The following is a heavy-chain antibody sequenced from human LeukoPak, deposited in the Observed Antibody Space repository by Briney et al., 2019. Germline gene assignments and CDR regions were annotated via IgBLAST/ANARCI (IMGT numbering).Heavy chain of an antibody. J-gene: IGHJ4*02. CDR2: ISGSGGST. D-gene: IGHD3-16*02. CDR3: AKDTIKWGSYRYFDY. Sequence: GGSLRLSCAASGFTFSSYAMSWVRQAPGEGLEWVSAISGSGGSTYYADSVKGRFTISRENSKNTLYLQMNSLRAEDTAVYYCAKDTIKWGSYRYFDYWGQGTLVTVSS. V-gene: IGHV3-23*01. CDR1: GFTFSSYA.